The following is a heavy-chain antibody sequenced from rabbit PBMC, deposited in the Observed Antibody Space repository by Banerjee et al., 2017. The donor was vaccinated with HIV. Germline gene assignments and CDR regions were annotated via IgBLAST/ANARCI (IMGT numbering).Heavy chain of an antibody. V-gene: IGHV1S45*01. CDR1: GFSFSDRDV. D-gene: IGHD4-1*01. CDR2: INTYTGKP. CDR3: ARETSSGWGIISFYFSL. Sequence: QEQLVESGGGLVKPEGSLTLTCKASGFSFSDRDVMCWVRQAPGKGLQWIACINTYTGKPVYATWAKGRFTISRTSSTTVTLQMTSLTAADTATYFCARETSSGWGIISFYFSLWGQGTLVTVS. J-gene: IGHJ4*01.